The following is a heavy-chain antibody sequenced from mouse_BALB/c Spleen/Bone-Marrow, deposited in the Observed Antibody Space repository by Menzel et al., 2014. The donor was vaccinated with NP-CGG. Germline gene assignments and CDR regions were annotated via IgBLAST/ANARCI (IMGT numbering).Heavy chain of an antibody. CDR1: GYTFTSYW. J-gene: IGHJ3*01. D-gene: IGHD1-1*02. V-gene: IGHV1-7*01. CDR2: INPSTGYT. CDR3: ARGGFAGAWFAY. Sequence: VQLQQSGAELAKPGASVKMSCKASGYTFTSYWMHWAKQRPGQGLEWIGYINPSTGYTEYNQKFKDKATLTADKSSSTAYMQLSSLTSEDSAVYYCARGGFAGAWFAYWGQGTLVTVSA.